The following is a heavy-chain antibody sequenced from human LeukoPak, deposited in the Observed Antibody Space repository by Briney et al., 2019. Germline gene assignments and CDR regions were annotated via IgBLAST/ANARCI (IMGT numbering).Heavy chain of an antibody. CDR3: ARDSMVVVTIHDAFEI. CDR1: GYSFTNYG. Sequence: ASVKVSCKASGYSFTNYGVSWVRQAAGQGLEWLGWISAHNGKTDFSPRFHGRLILTTDTSTSTSYMELSSLRPDDTAVYFCARDSMVVVTIHDAFEIWGQGTRVTASS. CDR2: ISAHNGKT. D-gene: IGHD3-22*01. J-gene: IGHJ3*02. V-gene: IGHV1-18*04.